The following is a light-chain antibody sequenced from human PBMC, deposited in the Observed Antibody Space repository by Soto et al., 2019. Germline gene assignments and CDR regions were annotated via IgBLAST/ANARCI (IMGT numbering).Light chain of an antibody. J-gene: IGKJ1*01. CDR2: KAS. V-gene: IGKV1-5*03. Sequence: DIQMTQSPYSVSASVGDRVTITCRASQIISSWLAWYQQKPGKAPKLLIYKASTLKSGVPSRFSGSGSGTEFTLTISSLQPDDFATYYCQHYNSYSEAFGQGTKVDIK. CDR1: QIISSW. CDR3: QHYNSYSEA.